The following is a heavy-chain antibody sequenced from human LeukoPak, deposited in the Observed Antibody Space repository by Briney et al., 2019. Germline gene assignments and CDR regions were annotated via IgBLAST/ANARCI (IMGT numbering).Heavy chain of an antibody. J-gene: IGHJ6*04. CDR2: ISSSSSYI. D-gene: IGHD2-15*01. CDR3: ARELVVVAASYYYYGMDV. Sequence: GGSLRLSCAASGFTFSSYSMNWVRQAPGKGLEWVSSISSSSSYIYYADSVKGRFTTPRDNAKNSLYLQMNSLRAEDTAVYYCARELVVVAASYYYYGMDVWGKGTTVTVSS. CDR1: GFTFSSYS. V-gene: IGHV3-21*01.